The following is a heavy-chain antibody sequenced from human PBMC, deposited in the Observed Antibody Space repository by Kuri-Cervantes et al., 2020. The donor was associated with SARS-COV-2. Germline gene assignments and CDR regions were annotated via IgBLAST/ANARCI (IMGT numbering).Heavy chain of an antibody. CDR2: IYYSGST. CDR3: ATYDFWSGYSGYFQH. D-gene: IGHD3-3*01. CDR1: GGSFSGYY. J-gene: IGHJ1*01. V-gene: IGHV4-34*01. Sequence: GSLRLSCAVYGGSFSGYYWSWIRQPPGKGLEWIGSIYYSGSTYYNPSLKSRVTISVDTSKNQFSLKLSSVTAADTAVYCCATYDFWSGYSGYFQHWGQGTLVTVSS.